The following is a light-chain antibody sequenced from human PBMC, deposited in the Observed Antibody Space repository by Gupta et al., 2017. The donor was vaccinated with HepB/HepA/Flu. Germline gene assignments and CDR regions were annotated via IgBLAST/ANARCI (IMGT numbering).Light chain of an antibody. Sequence: DIVMTQSPDALAVSLGERATINCKSSQNGLSSSSNRNYLAWYQQKPGQPPKLLISRASTRESGVPDRFSGSGSGTDFTLTISSLQAEDVAIYYCQQDNSIPCTFGQGTKVEI. CDR1: QNGLSSSSNRNY. V-gene: IGKV4-1*01. CDR2: RAS. J-gene: IGKJ2*02. CDR3: QQDNSIPCT.